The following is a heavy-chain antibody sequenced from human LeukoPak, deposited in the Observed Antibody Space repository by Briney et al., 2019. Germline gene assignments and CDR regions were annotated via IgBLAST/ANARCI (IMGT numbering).Heavy chain of an antibody. CDR1: GGSVSSGSYY. V-gene: IGHV4-61*01. Sequence: SETLSLTGTVSGGSVSSGSYYWSWIRQPPGKGLEWIGYIYYSGSTNYNPSLKSRVTISVDTSKNQFSLKLSSVTAADTAVYYCARDSEGADPWGQGTMVTVSS. CDR3: ARDSEGADP. D-gene: IGHD3-10*01. J-gene: IGHJ5*02. CDR2: IYYSGST.